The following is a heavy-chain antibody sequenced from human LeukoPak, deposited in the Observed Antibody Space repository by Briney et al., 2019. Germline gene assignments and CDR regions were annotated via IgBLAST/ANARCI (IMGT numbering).Heavy chain of an antibody. D-gene: IGHD3-22*01. CDR3: ARAQYYYDYIDY. CDR2: INHSGST. J-gene: IGHJ4*02. Sequence: SETLSLTCTVSGGSISSSGYYWSWIRQPPGKGLGWIGEINHSGSTNYNPSLKSRVTMSVDTSKNQFSLKLSSVTAADTAVYYCARAQYYYDYIDYWGQGTLVTVSS. V-gene: IGHV4-39*07. CDR1: GGSISSSGYY.